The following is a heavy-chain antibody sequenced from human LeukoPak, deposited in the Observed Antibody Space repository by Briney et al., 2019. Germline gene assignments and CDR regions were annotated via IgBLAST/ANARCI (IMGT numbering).Heavy chain of an antibody. CDR3: AGVVVPAAIWYAFDI. CDR2: IYHSGST. Sequence: SETLSLTCAVSGYSISSGYYWGWIRQPPGKGLEWIGSIYHSGSTYYNPSLKSRVTISVDTSKNQFSLELSSVTAADTAVYYCAGVVVPAAIWYAFDIWGQGTMVTVSS. CDR1: GYSISSGYY. D-gene: IGHD2-2*01. J-gene: IGHJ3*02. V-gene: IGHV4-38-2*01.